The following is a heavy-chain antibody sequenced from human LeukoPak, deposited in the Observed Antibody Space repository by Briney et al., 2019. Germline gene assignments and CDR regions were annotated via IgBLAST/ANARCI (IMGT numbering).Heavy chain of an antibody. V-gene: IGHV4-34*01. D-gene: IGHD4-17*01. Sequence: SETLSLTCAVYGGSFSGYYWSWIRQPPGKGLEWIGEINHSGSTNYNPSLKSRVTISVDTSKNQFSLKLSSVTAADTAVYYCASRSAIDYGDLYYFDYRGQGTLVTVSS. CDR1: GGSFSGYY. CDR3: ASRSAIDYGDLYYFDY. CDR2: INHSGST. J-gene: IGHJ4*02.